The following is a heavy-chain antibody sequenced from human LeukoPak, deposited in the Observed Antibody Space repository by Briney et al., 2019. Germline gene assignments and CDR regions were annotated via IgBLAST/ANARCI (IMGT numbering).Heavy chain of an antibody. CDR1: EGSISSYY. V-gene: IGHV4-4*07. CDR3: ASVNYYDSSGAIDY. J-gene: IGHJ4*02. CDR2: IYFTGST. D-gene: IGHD3-22*01. Sequence: SETLSLTCTVSEGSISSYYWSWIRQPAGKGLEWIGRIYFTGSTNYNPSVKSRVTMSKDTSKNQFSLKLSSVTAADAAVYYCASVNYYDSSGAIDYWGQGTLVTVSS.